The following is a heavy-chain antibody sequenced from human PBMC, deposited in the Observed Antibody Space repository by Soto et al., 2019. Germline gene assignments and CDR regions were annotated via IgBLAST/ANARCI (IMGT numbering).Heavy chain of an antibody. D-gene: IGHD2-2*01. CDR3: ARSQGSSTSLEIYYYYYYGMNV. Sequence: QVQLVQSGAEVKKPGSSVKVSCKASGGTFGSYAISWVRQAPGQGLEWMGGIIPITATANYAQKFQGRVTITADESTSTASMQLSSLRSEDTAVCYCARSQGSSTSLEIYYYYYYGMNVWGQGTTVTVSS. CDR2: IIPITATA. CDR1: GGTFGSYA. J-gene: IGHJ6*02. V-gene: IGHV1-69*01.